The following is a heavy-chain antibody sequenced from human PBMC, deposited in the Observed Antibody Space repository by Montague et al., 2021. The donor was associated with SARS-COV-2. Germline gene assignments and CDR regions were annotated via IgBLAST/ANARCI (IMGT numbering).Heavy chain of an antibody. J-gene: IGHJ5*02. Sequence: TLSLTCTVSGGYISSGSYYWSWIRRPAGRGMEWIGRIYASGSTKYNPSRKSRVTISVDTSKNQFSLKVSSVTAADTAECYCARDLSSSWSYWFDPWGQGTLVTVSS. CDR2: IYASGST. D-gene: IGHD6-13*01. CDR3: ARDLSSSWSYWFDP. V-gene: IGHV4-61*02. CDR1: GGYISSGSYY.